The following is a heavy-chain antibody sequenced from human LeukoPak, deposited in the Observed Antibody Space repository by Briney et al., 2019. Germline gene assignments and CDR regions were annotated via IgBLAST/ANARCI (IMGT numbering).Heavy chain of an antibody. J-gene: IGHJ3*01. CDR3: ARHRRHYDISTGYYAGPFDV. D-gene: IGHD3-9*01. V-gene: IGHV4-39*01. CDR2: LSLIVRP. CDR1: RGSTSSNTYY. Sequence: SETLSLTCTVSRGSTSSNTYYAGSIRQPPGECLEWLGSLSLIVRPYYNPSLKSRVNICVHTSRNQFSLKLSYVTAADTAVYYCARHRRHYDISTGYYAGPFDVWGQGTMVTVSS.